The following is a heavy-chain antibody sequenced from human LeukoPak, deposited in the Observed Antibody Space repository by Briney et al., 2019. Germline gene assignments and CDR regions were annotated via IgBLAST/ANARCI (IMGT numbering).Heavy chain of an antibody. CDR1: GGSFSGYY. CDR2: INHSGST. V-gene: IGHV4-34*01. Sequence: SSETLSLTCAVYGGSFSGYYWSWIRQPPGKGLEWIGEINHSGSTNYNPSLKSRVTISVDTSKNQFSLKLSSVTAADTAVYYCARGAKWGGNWFDPWGQGNPGHRLL. D-gene: IGHD2-8*01. J-gene: IGHJ5*02. CDR3: ARGAKWGGNWFDP.